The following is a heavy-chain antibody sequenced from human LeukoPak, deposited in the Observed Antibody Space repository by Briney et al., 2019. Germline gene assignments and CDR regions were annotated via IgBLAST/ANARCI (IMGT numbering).Heavy chain of an antibody. Sequence: ASVKVSCKASGYTFTGSYMHWVRQAPGQGLEWMGWINPNSGGTNYAQKFQGRVTMTRDTSITTAYMELSRLGSDDTAVYYCARNMVRGSPVGIYWYFDLWGRGTLVTDSS. CDR2: INPNSGGT. V-gene: IGHV1-2*02. CDR1: GYTFTGSY. J-gene: IGHJ2*01. CDR3: ARNMVRGSPVGIYWYFDL. D-gene: IGHD3-10*01.